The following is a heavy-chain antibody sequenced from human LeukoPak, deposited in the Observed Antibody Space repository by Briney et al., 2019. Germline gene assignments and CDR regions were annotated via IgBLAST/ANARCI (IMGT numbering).Heavy chain of an antibody. D-gene: IGHD3-3*01. J-gene: IGHJ3*02. CDR2: IYYSGST. V-gene: IGHV4-59*01. CDR1: GGSISSYY. CDR3: ARGGFLEWLLNDAFDI. Sequence: PSEPLSLTCTVSGGSISSYYWSWLRQPPGKGLEWLGYIYYSGSTNYNPSLKSRVTISVDTSKNQFSLKLSSVTAAGTAVYYCARGGFLEWLLNDAFDIWGQGTMVTVSS.